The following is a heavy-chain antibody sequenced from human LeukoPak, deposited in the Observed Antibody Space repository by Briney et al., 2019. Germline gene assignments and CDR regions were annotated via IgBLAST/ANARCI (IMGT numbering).Heavy chain of an antibody. CDR2: INPNSGGT. J-gene: IGHJ5*02. CDR3: ARDWNDSNWFDP. Sequence: ASVKVSCKASGYTFTSYDINWVRQAPGQGLEWMGWINPNSGGTNYAQKFQGRVTMTRDTSISTAYMELSRLRSDDTAVYYCARDWNDSNWFDPWGQGTLVTVSS. CDR1: GYTFTSYD. V-gene: IGHV1-2*02. D-gene: IGHD1-1*01.